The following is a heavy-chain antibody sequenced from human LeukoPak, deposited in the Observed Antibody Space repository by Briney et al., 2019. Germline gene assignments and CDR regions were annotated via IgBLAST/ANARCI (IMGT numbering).Heavy chain of an antibody. Sequence: SETLSLTCTVSGGSISSSSYYWGWIRQPPGKGLEWIGSIYYSGSTYYNPSLKSRVTISVDTSKNQFSLELSSVTAADTAVYYCARASQGSSTSPHIDYWGQGTLVTVSS. V-gene: IGHV4-39*07. D-gene: IGHD2-2*01. CDR2: IYYSGST. CDR3: ARASQGSSTSPHIDY. J-gene: IGHJ4*02. CDR1: GGSISSSSYY.